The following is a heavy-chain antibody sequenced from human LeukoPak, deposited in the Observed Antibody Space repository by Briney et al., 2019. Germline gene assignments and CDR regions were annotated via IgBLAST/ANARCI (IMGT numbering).Heavy chain of an antibody. CDR3: AKVYYYGSGSYFDY. V-gene: IGHV3-30*18. Sequence: GGSLRLSCAASGFTFSSYGMHWVRQAPGKGLEWVAVISYDGSNKYYADSVKGRFTISRDNSKNTLYLQMNSLRAEDTAVYYCAKVYYYGSGSYFDYWGQGTLVTVSS. D-gene: IGHD3-10*01. J-gene: IGHJ4*02. CDR1: GFTFSSYG. CDR2: ISYDGSNK.